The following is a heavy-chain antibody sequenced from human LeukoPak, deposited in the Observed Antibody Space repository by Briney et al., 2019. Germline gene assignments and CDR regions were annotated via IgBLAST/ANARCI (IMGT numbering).Heavy chain of an antibody. D-gene: IGHD4-17*01. V-gene: IGHV4-34*01. CDR2: INHSGST. Sequence: PSETLSLTCAVYGGSFSGYYWSWIRQPPGKGLEWIGEINHSGSTNYNPSLKSRVTISVDTSKNQFSLKLSSVTAADTAVYYCARADVATVTLDYWGQGTLVTASS. CDR1: GGSFSGYY. J-gene: IGHJ4*02. CDR3: ARADVATVTLDY.